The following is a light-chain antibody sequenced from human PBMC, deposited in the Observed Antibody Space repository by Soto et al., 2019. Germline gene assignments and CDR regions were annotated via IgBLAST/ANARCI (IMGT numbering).Light chain of an antibody. Sequence: DIVLTQSPATLSLSPEERATLSCRASQSVSSYLAWYQQKPGQAPRLLIYDASNRATGIPARFSGSGSGTDFTLTISSLEPEDFAVYYCQQRSNWPRTFGQGTKV. V-gene: IGKV3-11*01. CDR3: QQRSNWPRT. CDR1: QSVSSY. CDR2: DAS. J-gene: IGKJ1*01.